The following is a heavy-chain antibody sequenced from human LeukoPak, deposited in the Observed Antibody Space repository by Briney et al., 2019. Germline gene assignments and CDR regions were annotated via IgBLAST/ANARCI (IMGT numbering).Heavy chain of an antibody. CDR2: IYYSGST. V-gene: IGHV4-59*01. CDR3: TRGSIAYYYMDV. CDR1: VGSNSSYY. D-gene: IGHD3-22*01. J-gene: IGHJ6*03. Sequence: SETLSLTCTVSVGSNSSYYWSWIRQPPGKGLEWIGNIYYSGSTNYNPSLKSRVTISVDTSKNQFSLKLSSVTAADTAVYYCTRGSIAYYYMDVWGKGTTVTISS.